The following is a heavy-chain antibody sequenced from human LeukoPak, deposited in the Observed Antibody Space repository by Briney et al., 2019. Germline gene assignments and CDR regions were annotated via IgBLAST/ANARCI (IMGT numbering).Heavy chain of an antibody. CDR1: GFTFSSYS. V-gene: IGHV3-48*01. CDR3: ARARITIFGVVQASASWFDP. J-gene: IGHJ5*02. CDR2: ISSSSSTI. Sequence: PGGSLRLSCAASGFTFSSYSMNWVRQAPGKGLEWVSYISSSSSTIYYADSVKGRFTISRDNAKNSLYLQMNSLRAEDTAVYYCARARITIFGVVQASASWFDPWGQGTLVTVSS. D-gene: IGHD3-3*01.